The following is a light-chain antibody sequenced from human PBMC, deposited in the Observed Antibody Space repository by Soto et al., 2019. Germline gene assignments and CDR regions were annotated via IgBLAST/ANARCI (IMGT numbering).Light chain of an antibody. CDR1: HRGVSC. CDR2: YAA. V-gene: IGKV3-11*01. Sequence: YKASHRGVSCWVWYQQKPGQAPRLLIYYAANRSTGIPARFSGSGSGTDFSLIIRSREHEDVLVSYYYHRCNRPTWTVGQGTKVDI. CDR3: YHRCNRPTWT. J-gene: IGKJ1*01.